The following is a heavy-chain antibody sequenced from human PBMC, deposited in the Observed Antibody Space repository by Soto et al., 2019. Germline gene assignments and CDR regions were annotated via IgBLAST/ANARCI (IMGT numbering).Heavy chain of an antibody. J-gene: IGHJ4*02. V-gene: IGHV4-4*02. Sequence: SETLYLTCAVSSGSISSSNWWRWVRQPPGKGLEWIGEIYHSGSTNYNPARKSRDTISGDNSKNQFYLKLSSVTPADKAVYYYERETSTTFDYRGQGTLVTVSS. CDR2: IYHSGST. CDR3: ERETSTTFDY. CDR1: SGSISSSNW. D-gene: IGHD2-2*01.